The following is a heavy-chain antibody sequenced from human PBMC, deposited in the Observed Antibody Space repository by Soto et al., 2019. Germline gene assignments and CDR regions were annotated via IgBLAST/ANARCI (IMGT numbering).Heavy chain of an antibody. CDR2: ISAGSEGA. Sequence: EVQLLESGGGLVQPGGALRLSCAASGFTFSSHAMSWVRQAPGKGLEWISSISAGSEGAYYADSVQGRFTISRDNSNNTLYLQMNSLRAEDTGVYYCARDLWWYLHWGQGTLVTVSS. D-gene: IGHD2-15*01. J-gene: IGHJ4*02. CDR1: GFTFSSHA. CDR3: ARDLWWYLH. V-gene: IGHV3-23*01.